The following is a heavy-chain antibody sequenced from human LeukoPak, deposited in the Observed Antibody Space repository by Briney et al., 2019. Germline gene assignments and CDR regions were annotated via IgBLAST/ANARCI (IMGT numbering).Heavy chain of an antibody. Sequence: SETLSLTCTVSGGSISSSSYYWGWIRQPPGKGLEWIGSIYYSGNTYSNPSLDSRVTISVDTSKNQFSLKLSSVTAADTAVYYCARASGRTRAAAYYYYYMDVWGKGTTVTVSS. J-gene: IGHJ6*03. D-gene: IGHD6-13*01. V-gene: IGHV4-39*07. CDR2: IYYSGNT. CDR3: ARASGRTRAAAYYYYYMDV. CDR1: GGSISSSSYY.